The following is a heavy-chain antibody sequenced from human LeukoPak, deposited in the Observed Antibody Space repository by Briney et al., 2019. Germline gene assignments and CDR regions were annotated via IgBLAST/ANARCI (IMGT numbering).Heavy chain of an antibody. V-gene: IGHV3-64*01. CDR2: MSSNGDNT. CDR1: GFIFSSYA. D-gene: IGHD2-15*01. J-gene: IGHJ3*02. CDR3: ARKVAQGPFDI. Sequence: PGGSLRLSCAASGFIFSSYAMHWVRQAPGKGLEYVSAMSSNGDNTFYASSVKGRFTISRDNSKNTLYLQMGNLRADDMAVYYCARKVAQGPFDIWGQGTMVTVSS.